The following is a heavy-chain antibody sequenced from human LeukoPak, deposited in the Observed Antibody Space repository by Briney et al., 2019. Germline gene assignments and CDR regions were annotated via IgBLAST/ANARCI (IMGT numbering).Heavy chain of an antibody. CDR2: INPNSGGT. D-gene: IGHD3-3*01. V-gene: IGHV1-2*02. CDR3: ARDESGYYSLDY. J-gene: IGHJ4*02. Sequence: GASVKVSCKASGYTFTGYYMRWVRQAPGQGLEWMGWINPNSGGTNYAQKFQGRVTMTRDTSISTAYMELNRLRSDDTALYYCARDESGYYSLDYWGQGTLVTVSS. CDR1: GYTFTGYY.